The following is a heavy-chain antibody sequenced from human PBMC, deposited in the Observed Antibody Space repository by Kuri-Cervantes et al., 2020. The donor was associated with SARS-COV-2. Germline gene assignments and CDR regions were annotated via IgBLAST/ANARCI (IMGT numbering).Heavy chain of an antibody. V-gene: IGHV3-30-3*01. Sequence: GESLKISCTASGFNYLSYAMHWVRQAPGKGLEWVAVISYDGSNKYYADSVKGRFTISRDNSKNTLYLQMNSLRAEDTAVYYCAREGLWQLVPDYWGQGTLVTVSS. CDR3: AREGLWQLVPDY. J-gene: IGHJ4*02. CDR1: GFNYLSYA. D-gene: IGHD6-6*01. CDR2: ISYDGSNK.